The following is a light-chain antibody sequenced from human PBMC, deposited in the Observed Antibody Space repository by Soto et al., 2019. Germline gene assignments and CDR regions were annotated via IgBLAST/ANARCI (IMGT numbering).Light chain of an antibody. CDR2: KGT. Sequence: QSVLAQPASVSGSPGQSITISFTGTSSDVGAYTSVSWYQQHPHRAPQVIIYKGTQRPSGVSNRFSGSTSGNAAALTISALPADDEADYFCCSSAPESTYVFGTGTKLTVL. J-gene: IGLJ1*01. CDR1: SSDVGAYTS. CDR3: CSSAPESTYV. V-gene: IGLV2-23*01.